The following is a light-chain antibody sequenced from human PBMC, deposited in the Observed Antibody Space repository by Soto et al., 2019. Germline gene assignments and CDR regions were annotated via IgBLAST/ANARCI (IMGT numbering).Light chain of an antibody. CDR1: QSISRS. CDR2: DGS. J-gene: IGKJ4*01. CDR3: QQYNSYPLT. Sequence: DIQMTQSPSTLSASVRDRVAMTCRASQSISRSLAWYQQKPGKAPNLLIYDGSSLEGGVPSRFSGSGSGTEFTLTISSLQPDDFATYYCQQYNSYPLTFGGGTKV. V-gene: IGKV1-5*01.